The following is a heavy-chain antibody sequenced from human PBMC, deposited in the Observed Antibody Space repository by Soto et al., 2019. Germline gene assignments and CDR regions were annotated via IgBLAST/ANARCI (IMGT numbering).Heavy chain of an antibody. CDR1: GDSVSSNGPA. V-gene: IGHV6-1*01. Sequence: PSQTLSLTCAISGDSVSSNGPAWNWIRQSPSRGLEWLGRTYYRSKWYNDYAVSVKSRITINPDTSKNQFSLQLNSVTPEDTAVYYCARVGPRYKQNYYYGMDVWGQGTTVTVSS. CDR3: ARVGPRYKQNYYYGMDV. D-gene: IGHD1-1*01. J-gene: IGHJ6*02. CDR2: TYYRSKWYN.